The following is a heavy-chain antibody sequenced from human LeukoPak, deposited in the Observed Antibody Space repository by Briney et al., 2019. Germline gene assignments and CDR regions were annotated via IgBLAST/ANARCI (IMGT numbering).Heavy chain of an antibody. CDR2: IKSDGNIT. J-gene: IGHJ4*02. CDR3: GRSGDFWSGGGVAY. CDR1: GFTFSNYW. Sequence: QPGGSLRLSCAASGFTFSNYWMYWVRQAPGKGLVWVSQIKSDGNITNYADSVKGRFTISRDNAKNTLFLQMNSLRAEDTAVYYCGRSGDFWSGGGVAYWGQGTLVTVSS. V-gene: IGHV3-74*01. D-gene: IGHD3-3*01.